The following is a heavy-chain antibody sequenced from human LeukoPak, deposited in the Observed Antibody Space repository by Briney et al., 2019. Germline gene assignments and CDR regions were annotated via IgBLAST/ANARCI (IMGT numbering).Heavy chain of an antibody. V-gene: IGHV3-74*01. CDR2: INSDGSST. J-gene: IGHJ4*02. D-gene: IGHD6-19*01. CDR1: GFTFSSYW. CDR3: AREGVAVAADY. Sequence: GGSLRLSCAASGFTFSSYWMHWVRQAPGKGLVWVSRINSDGSSTSYADSVKGRFTISRDNAKSTLYLQMNSLRAEDTAVYYCAREGVAVAADYWGQGTLVTVSS.